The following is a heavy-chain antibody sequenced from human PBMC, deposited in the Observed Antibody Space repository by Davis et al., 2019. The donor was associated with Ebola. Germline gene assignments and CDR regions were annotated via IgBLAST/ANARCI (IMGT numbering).Heavy chain of an antibody. Sequence: MPSETLSLTCTVSGGSVSSGSYYWSWNRQPPGKGLEWIGYFYYSGSTNYNRSLKSRVTISVDTSRNHFSLKMRSVTLADTAVYYCARNSITKFNWLDPWGQGALVTVSS. CDR2: FYYSGST. CDR1: GGSVSSGSYY. D-gene: IGHD1-14*01. CDR3: ARNSITKFNWLDP. V-gene: IGHV4-61*01. J-gene: IGHJ5*02.